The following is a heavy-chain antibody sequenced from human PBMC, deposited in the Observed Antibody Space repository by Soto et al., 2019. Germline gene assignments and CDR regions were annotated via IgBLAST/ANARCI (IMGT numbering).Heavy chain of an antibody. D-gene: IGHD2-15*01. CDR1: GGSISSGGYY. V-gene: IGHV4-31*03. CDR3: ARDRIPDAFDI. CDR2: IYYSGST. J-gene: IGHJ3*02. Sequence: QVQLQESGPGLVKPSQTLSLTCTVSGGSISSGGYYWSWIRQHPGKGLEWIGYIYYSGSTYYKPSLKSRVTISVDTSKNQFSLKLSSVTAADTAEYYCARDRIPDAFDIWGRGTMVTVSS.